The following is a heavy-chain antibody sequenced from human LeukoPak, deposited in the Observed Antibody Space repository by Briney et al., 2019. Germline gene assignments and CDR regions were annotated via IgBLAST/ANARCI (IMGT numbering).Heavy chain of an antibody. CDR1: GGSFSGYY. J-gene: IGHJ4*02. V-gene: IGHV4-34*01. D-gene: IGHD3-22*01. CDR2: INHSGST. Sequence: SETLSLTCAVYGGSFSGYYWSWIRQPPGKWLEWIGEINHSGSTNYNPSLKSRVTISVDTSKSQFSLKLNSMTAADTAVYYCARGAQTYYDKAPVDYWGQGTLVTVSS. CDR3: ARGAQTYYDKAPVDY.